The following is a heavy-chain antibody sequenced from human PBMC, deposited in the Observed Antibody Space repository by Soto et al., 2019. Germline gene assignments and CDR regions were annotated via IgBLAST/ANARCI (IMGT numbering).Heavy chain of an antibody. CDR3: ARSGTTGRLDV. CDR1: GFTFRSYV. V-gene: IGHV3-30*19. Sequence: QVQLVESGGGVVQPGTSLRVSCVGSGFTFRSYVIHWVRQPPGKGLEWVALTSYDGSDKYYDDSVRGRFTISRDNSRNTVDLQMDSLRLEDTALYYCARSGTTGRLDVWGQGTLVSVSS. J-gene: IGHJ1*01. D-gene: IGHD3-10*01. CDR2: TSYDGSDK.